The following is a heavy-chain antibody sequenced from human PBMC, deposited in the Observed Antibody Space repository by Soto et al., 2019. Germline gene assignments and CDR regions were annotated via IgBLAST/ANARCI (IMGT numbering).Heavy chain of an antibody. CDR2: IIPIFGTA. Sequence: SVKVSCKAPGGTFSSYAISWVRQAPGQGLEWIGGIIPIFGTAKYAQKFQGRVTITADESTSTGYMELSSLRSEDTAVYYCARSQGGSSSLDIYYYYYYGMDVWGQGTTVTVSS. V-gene: IGHV1-69*13. J-gene: IGHJ6*02. CDR3: ARSQGGSSSLDIYYYYYYGMDV. D-gene: IGHD2-15*01. CDR1: GGTFSSYA.